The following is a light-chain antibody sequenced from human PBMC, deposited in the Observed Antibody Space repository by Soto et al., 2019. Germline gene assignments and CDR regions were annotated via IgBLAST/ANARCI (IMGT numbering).Light chain of an antibody. CDR3: GTWDSRFSVRT. J-gene: IGLJ2*01. CDR1: SSNIGNQY. CDR2: DND. Sequence: QSVLTQPPSVSAAPGQKVTISCSGSSSNIGNQYVSWYQQLPGTAPKLLIYDNDKRPSGIPDRFSGSKSGTSATLGITGVQTGDEADYYCGTWDSRFSVRTFGGGTKLTVL. V-gene: IGLV1-51*01.